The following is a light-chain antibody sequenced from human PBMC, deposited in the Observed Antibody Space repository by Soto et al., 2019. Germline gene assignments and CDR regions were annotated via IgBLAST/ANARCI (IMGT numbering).Light chain of an antibody. CDR2: GAS. V-gene: IGKV3-15*01. J-gene: IGKJ5*01. CDR3: QKYGSAPLT. Sequence: EISKTQSTATLCVCLGQRATRSFRESQSVSSNLAWYQQKPGQAPRLLIYGASTRATGIPARFSGSVSGTELTLSVSSLQSRHFSVSSCQKYGSAPLTLGPGTRLEIK. CDR1: QSVSSN.